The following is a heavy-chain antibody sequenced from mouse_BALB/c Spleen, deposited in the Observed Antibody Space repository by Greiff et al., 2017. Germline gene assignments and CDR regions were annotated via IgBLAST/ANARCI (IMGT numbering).Heavy chain of an antibody. CDR1: GYPFSSYW. CDR3: ARLYYFDC. J-gene: IGHJ2*01. V-gene: IGHV1-9*01. Sequence: QVQLLQLGAELVKPGVSAKISCKVTGYPFSSYWIEWVKQRPGHGLEWIGEILPGSGSTNYTEKFKGKATFTADTSSNRAYTRLSSLTSKDSAVCYCARLYYFDCWGRGTTLAVSS. CDR2: ILPGSGST.